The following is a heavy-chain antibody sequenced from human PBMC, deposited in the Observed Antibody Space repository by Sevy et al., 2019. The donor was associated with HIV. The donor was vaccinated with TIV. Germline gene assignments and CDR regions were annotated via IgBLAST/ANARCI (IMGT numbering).Heavy chain of an antibody. V-gene: IGHV3-21*01. CDR3: ARDPYSSGWPDAFDI. CDR2: ISSSSSYI. CDR1: GFTFSSYS. Sequence: GGSLRLSCAASGFTFSSYSMNWVRQAPGKGLEWVSYISSSSSYIYYADSVKGRFTISRDNAKNSLYLQMNSLRAEDTAVYYCARDPYSSGWPDAFDIWGQGTMVTVSS. D-gene: IGHD6-19*01. J-gene: IGHJ3*02.